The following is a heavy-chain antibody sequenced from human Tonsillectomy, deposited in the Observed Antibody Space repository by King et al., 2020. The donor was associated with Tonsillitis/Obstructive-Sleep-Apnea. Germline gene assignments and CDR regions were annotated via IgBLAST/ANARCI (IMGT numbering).Heavy chain of an antibody. CDR1: GFTFSSYA. Sequence: VQLVESGGGVVQPGRSLRLSCAASGFTFSSYAMYWVRQAPGKGLEWVAVISYDGRKKYYADSVKGRFTISRDISKNTLYLQMNSLRAEDTAVYYCAREGGYGPFDYWGQGTLVTVSS. V-gene: IGHV3-30*04. CDR2: ISYDGRKK. CDR3: AREGGYGPFDY. J-gene: IGHJ4*02. D-gene: IGHD5-12*01.